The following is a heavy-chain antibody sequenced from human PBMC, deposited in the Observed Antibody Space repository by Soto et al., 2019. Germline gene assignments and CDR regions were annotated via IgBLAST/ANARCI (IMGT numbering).Heavy chain of an antibody. CDR1: GFTFSSYA. D-gene: IGHD6-19*01. CDR2: ISGSGGST. Sequence: GGSLRLSCAASGFTFSSYAMSWVRQAPGKGLEWVSAISGSGGSTYYADSVKGRFTISRDNSKNTLYLQMNSLRAEDTAVYYCASTDDSSGWYGPPFDYWGQGTLVTVSS. J-gene: IGHJ4*02. V-gene: IGHV3-23*01. CDR3: ASTDDSSGWYGPPFDY.